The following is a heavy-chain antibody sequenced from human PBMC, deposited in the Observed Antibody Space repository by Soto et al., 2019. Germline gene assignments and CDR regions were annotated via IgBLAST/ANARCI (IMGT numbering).Heavy chain of an antibody. CDR2: ISGSGGST. D-gene: IGHD3-10*01. CDR1: GFTFSSYA. V-gene: IGHV3-23*01. J-gene: IGHJ5*02. Sequence: EVQLLESGGGLVQPGGSLRLSCAASGFTFSSYAMSWVRQAPGKGLEWVSAISGSGGSTYYADSVKGRFTISRDNSKKTLYLQMTILRAENTAVYYYAKGWVTIGTTGTSNWFDPWGQGTLVPVSS. CDR3: AKGWVTIGTTGTSNWFDP.